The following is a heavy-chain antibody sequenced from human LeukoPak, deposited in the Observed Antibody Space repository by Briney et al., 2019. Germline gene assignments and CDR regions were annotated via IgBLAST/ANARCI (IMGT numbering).Heavy chain of an antibody. J-gene: IGHJ4*02. D-gene: IGHD1-26*01. Sequence: SETLSLTCTVSGGSISNYYWSWIRQPPGKGLEWIGYIYYSGSTNYNPSLKSRVTISVDTSKNQFSLKLSSVTAADTAVYYCAREGESGSYYLNWGQGTLVTVSS. V-gene: IGHV4-59*01. CDR3: AREGESGSYYLN. CDR1: GGSISNYY. CDR2: IYYSGST.